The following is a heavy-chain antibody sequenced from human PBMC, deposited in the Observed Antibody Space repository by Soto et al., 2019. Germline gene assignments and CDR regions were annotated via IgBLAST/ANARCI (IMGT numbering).Heavy chain of an antibody. CDR3: AKDRDYPRDYFHY. CDR2: VSPNGQGI. Sequence: LRLSCAASGFTLGRYGVSWVRQAPGKGLEWVSAVSPNGQGIYYADSVRGRFTISRDFSKNTVFLHMDSLRAEDTAVYYCAKDRDYPRDYFHYWGQGTLVTVSS. CDR1: GFTLGRYG. V-gene: IGHV3-23*01. J-gene: IGHJ4*02. D-gene: IGHD3-10*01.